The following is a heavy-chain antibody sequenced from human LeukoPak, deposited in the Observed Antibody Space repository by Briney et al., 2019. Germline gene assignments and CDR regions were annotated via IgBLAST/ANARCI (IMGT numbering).Heavy chain of an antibody. CDR3: AKDIVRIAAGRSY. V-gene: IGHV3-23*01. D-gene: IGHD6-6*01. CDR1: GFTFSSYA. CDR2: ISGSGGST. J-gene: IGHJ4*02. Sequence: GESLKISCAASGFTFSSYAMSWVRQAPGKGLEWVSAISGSGGSTYYADSVEGRFTISRDNSKNTLYLQMNSLRAEDTAVYYCAKDIVRIAAGRSYWGQGTLVTVSS.